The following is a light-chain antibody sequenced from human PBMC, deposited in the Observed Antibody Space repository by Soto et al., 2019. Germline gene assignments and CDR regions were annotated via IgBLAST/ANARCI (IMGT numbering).Light chain of an antibody. Sequence: QSVLTQPASVSGSPGQSITISCTGTSSDVGHYNYVSWYQHHPGKTPKLMIYEVSNRPSGVSNRFSGSKSGNMASLTISGLQAEDEADYYCCSYTSSNTFVFGSRTKVTVL. CDR2: EVS. CDR1: SSDVGHYNY. CDR3: CSYTSSNTFV. J-gene: IGLJ1*01. V-gene: IGLV2-14*01.